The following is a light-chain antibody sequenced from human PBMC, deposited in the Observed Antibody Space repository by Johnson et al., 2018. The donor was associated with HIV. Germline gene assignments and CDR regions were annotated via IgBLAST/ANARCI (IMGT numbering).Light chain of an antibody. CDR2: DNN. Sequence: QSVLTQPPSVSAAPGQKVTISCSGSSSNIGNNYVSWYQQLPGTAPKLLIYDNNKRPSGIPDRFSGSKPGTSATLGITGLQTGDDADYYCGIWDGSLSAYVFGTGTKVTVL. CDR1: SSNIGNNY. J-gene: IGLJ1*01. V-gene: IGLV1-51*01. CDR3: GIWDGSLSAYV.